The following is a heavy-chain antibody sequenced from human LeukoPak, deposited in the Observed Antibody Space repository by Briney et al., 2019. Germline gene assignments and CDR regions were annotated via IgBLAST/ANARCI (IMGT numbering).Heavy chain of an antibody. CDR3: AKETYYDILTGYKPGDAFDI. CDR1: GFTFSSYS. D-gene: IGHD3-9*01. J-gene: IGHJ3*02. Sequence: PGGSLRLSCAASGFTFSSYSMNWVRQAPGKGLEWVSAISGSGGSTYYADSVKGRFTISRDNSKNTLYLQMNSLRAEDTAVYYCAKETYYDILTGYKPGDAFDIWGQGTMVTVSS. V-gene: IGHV3-23*01. CDR2: ISGSGGST.